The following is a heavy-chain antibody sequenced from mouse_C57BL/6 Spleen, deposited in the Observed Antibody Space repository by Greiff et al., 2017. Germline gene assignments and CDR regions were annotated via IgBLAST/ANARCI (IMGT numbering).Heavy chain of an antibody. CDR2: IYPGSGNT. V-gene: IGHV1-66*01. Sequence: QVQLQQSGPELVKPGASVKISCKASGYSFTSYYIHWVKQRPGQGLEWIGWIYPGSGNTKYNEKFKGKATLTADTSSSTAYLQLSSLTSEDSAVYYCARRDDGYAYWGQGTLVTVSA. CDR1: GYSFTSYY. J-gene: IGHJ3*01. D-gene: IGHD2-3*01. CDR3: ARRDDGYAY.